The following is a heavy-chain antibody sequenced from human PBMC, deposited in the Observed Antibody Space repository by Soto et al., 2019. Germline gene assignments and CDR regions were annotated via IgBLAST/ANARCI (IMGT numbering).Heavy chain of an antibody. J-gene: IGHJ6*03. V-gene: IGHV3-23*01. CDR2: ISGSGGST. CDR1: GFTFSSYA. Sequence: GGSLRLSCAASGFTFSSYAMGWVRQAPGKGLEWVSAISGSGGSTFYADSVKGRFTISRDNSKNTLYLQMNSLRAEDTAVYYCAKGAEFIYYMDVWGKGTTVTVSS. D-gene: IGHD3-10*01. CDR3: AKGAEFIYYMDV.